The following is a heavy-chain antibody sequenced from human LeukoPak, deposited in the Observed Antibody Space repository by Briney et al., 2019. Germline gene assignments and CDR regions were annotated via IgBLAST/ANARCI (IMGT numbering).Heavy chain of an antibody. CDR3: ARGQPSIAAAGTIGY. Sequence: PGGSLRLSCAASGFTFDDYGMSWVRQAPGKGLEWVSGINWNGGSTGYADSVKGRFTISRDNAKNSLYLQMNSLRAEDTAVYYCARGQPSIAAAGTIGYWGQGTLVTVSS. CDR2: INWNGGST. D-gene: IGHD6-13*01. CDR1: GFTFDDYG. V-gene: IGHV3-20*04. J-gene: IGHJ4*02.